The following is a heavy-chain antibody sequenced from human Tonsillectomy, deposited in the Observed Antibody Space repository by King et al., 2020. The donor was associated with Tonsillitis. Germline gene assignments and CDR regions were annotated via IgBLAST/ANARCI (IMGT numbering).Heavy chain of an antibody. V-gene: IGHV4-39*01. Sequence: QLQESGPGVVKPSETLSLTCTVFGGYISSSDHYWAWIRQPPGKGLEWIVYRYDRGTIFYNPSLKRRIPISGGTSETRFSLKLSSVTAADTAVYFCARYVSGSFDYWGQGALVTVSS. CDR1: GGYISSSDHY. D-gene: IGHD1-26*01. J-gene: IGHJ4*02. CDR3: ARYVSGSFDY. CDR2: RYDRGTI.